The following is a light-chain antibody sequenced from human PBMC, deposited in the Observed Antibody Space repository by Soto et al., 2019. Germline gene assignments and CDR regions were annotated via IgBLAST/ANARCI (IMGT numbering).Light chain of an antibody. J-gene: IGLJ2*01. Sequence: QPVLTQPSSASASLGSSVKLTCTLNSGHSSNIIAWHQQQPGKAPRYLMKLEGGGSYTKGSGVPDRFSGYSSGADRHLTISNLQSEDEADYYCETWDSNIHSPFGGGTKLTVL. CDR2: LEGGGSY. CDR1: SGHSSNI. CDR3: ETWDSNIHSP. V-gene: IGLV4-60*03.